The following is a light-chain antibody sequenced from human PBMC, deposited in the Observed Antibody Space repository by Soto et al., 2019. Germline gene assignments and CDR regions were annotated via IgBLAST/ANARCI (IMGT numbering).Light chain of an antibody. Sequence: QPVLTQSPSASASLGASVKLTCTLSSGHSNYAIAWHQQQPERGPRYLMILNSDGSHSKGDGIPDRFSGSNSGADYYLTISSLQSEDEGDYYCQTWGTGIVIFGGGTQLTVL. CDR1: SGHSNYA. CDR2: LNSDGSH. J-gene: IGLJ2*01. CDR3: QTWGTGIVI. V-gene: IGLV4-69*01.